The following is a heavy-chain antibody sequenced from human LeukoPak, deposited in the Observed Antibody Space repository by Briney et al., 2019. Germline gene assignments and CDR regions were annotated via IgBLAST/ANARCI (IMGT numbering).Heavy chain of an antibody. Sequence: ASVKVSSKVSGYTLSELSIHWVRQVPGKGFTWMGGFDPEDVDIAYAQNFQGRVTMTEDTSTDTAYMELSSLTSAAPAVYSRPSGFLGGDNFNNVFFVIWGKGTLFTVFS. D-gene: IGHD2-21*01. CDR2: FDPEDVDI. CDR3: PSGFLGGDNFNNVFFVI. V-gene: IGHV1-24*01. J-gene: IGHJ3*02. CDR1: GYTLSELS.